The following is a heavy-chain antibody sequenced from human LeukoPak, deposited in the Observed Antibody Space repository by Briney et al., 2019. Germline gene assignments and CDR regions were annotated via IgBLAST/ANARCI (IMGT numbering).Heavy chain of an antibody. D-gene: IGHD2-2*01. Sequence: ASVKVSCKASGYTFTGYYMHWVRQAPRQGLEWMGWINPNRGGTNYAQKFQGRVTMTRDTSISTAYMELSRLRSDDTAVYYCAKYCSSTSCPLGAFDIWGQGTMVTVSS. CDR2: INPNRGGT. CDR1: GYTFTGYY. CDR3: AKYCSSTSCPLGAFDI. V-gene: IGHV1-2*02. J-gene: IGHJ3*02.